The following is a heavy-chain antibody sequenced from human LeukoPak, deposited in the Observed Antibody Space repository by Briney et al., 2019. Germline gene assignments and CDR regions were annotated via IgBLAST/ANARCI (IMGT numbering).Heavy chain of an antibody. Sequence: PGRSLRLSCAASGFTFSSYSMNWVRQAPGRGLEWVSSISSSSSYIYYADSVKGRFTISRDNAKNSLYLQMNSLRAEDTAVYYCAREAGGYCSGGSCSDTGGFDPWGQGTLVTVSS. CDR3: AREAGGYCSGGSCSDTGGFDP. J-gene: IGHJ5*02. V-gene: IGHV3-21*01. CDR2: ISSSSSYI. CDR1: GFTFSSYS. D-gene: IGHD2-15*01.